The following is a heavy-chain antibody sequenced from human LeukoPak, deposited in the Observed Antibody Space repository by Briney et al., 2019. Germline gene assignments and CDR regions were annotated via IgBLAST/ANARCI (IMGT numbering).Heavy chain of an antibody. CDR2: IIPIFGTA. Sequence: GASVKVSCKASGGTFSSYAISWVRQAPGQGLEWMGGIIPIFGTANYAQKFQGRVTITADKSTSTAYMELSSLRSEDTAVYYCAREGYYGSGSRTQPYYFDYWGQGTLVTVSS. D-gene: IGHD3-10*01. V-gene: IGHV1-69*06. J-gene: IGHJ4*02. CDR1: GGTFSSYA. CDR3: AREGYYGSGSRTQPYYFDY.